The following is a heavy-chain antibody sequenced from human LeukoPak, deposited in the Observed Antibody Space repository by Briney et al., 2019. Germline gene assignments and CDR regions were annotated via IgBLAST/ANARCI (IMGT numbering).Heavy chain of an antibody. Sequence: GGSLRLSCRASELNFRSFAMNWVRQAPGKGLEWVSTISGGGGSTYYADSVKGRFAISRDNLNNTLYLQMDSLRADDTAVYYCAKVRGTYYYMDVWGKGTTVTVSS. CDR3: AKVRGTYYYMDV. CDR1: ELNFRSFA. CDR2: ISGGGGST. J-gene: IGHJ6*03. V-gene: IGHV3-23*01.